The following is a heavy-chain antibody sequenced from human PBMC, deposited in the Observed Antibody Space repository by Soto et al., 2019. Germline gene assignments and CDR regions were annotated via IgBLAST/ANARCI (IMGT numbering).Heavy chain of an antibody. CDR2: IIPIFGTA. J-gene: IGHJ6*02. CDR1: GGTFSSYA. Sequence: ASVKVSCKASGGTFSSYAISWARQAPGQGLEWMGGIIPIFGTADYAQKFQDRVTMTIDRSTTTAYLELRSLTSDDTAVYYCAKNGHPPYYYYGMDVWGQGTTVTVSS. D-gene: IGHD2-8*01. V-gene: IGHV1-69*05. CDR3: AKNGHPPYYYYGMDV.